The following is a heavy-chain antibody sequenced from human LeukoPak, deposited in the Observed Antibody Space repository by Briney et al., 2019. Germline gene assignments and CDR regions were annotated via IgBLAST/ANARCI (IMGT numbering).Heavy chain of an antibody. Sequence: WGSLRLSCAASGFTFSSHAMSWVRQAPGKGLEWVSAISGSGGSTFYADFMKGRFTISRDNSKNTLYLQMNSLRAEDTAVYYCAKRAVGVAYYFDSWGQGTLVTVSS. D-gene: IGHD1-26*01. V-gene: IGHV3-23*01. J-gene: IGHJ4*02. CDR1: GFTFSSHA. CDR2: ISGSGGST. CDR3: AKRAVGVAYYFDS.